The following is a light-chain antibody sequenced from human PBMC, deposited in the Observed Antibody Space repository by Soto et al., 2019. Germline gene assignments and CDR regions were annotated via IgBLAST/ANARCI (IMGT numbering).Light chain of an antibody. J-gene: IGKJ4*01. CDR1: QSVYSM. CDR2: DAS. CDR3: QQYYKWPLT. V-gene: IGKV3-15*01. Sequence: EIVMTQSPATLSVSPGERATLSCRASQSVYSMLAWYQQKPGQAPRLLIYDASTRATGIPASFSGSGSGTAFTLTISSLQSQDFAVYYCQQYYKWPLTFGGGTKVEI.